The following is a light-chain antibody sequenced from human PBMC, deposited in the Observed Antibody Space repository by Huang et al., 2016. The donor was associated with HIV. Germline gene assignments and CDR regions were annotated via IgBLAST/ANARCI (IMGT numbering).Light chain of an antibody. CDR2: AAA. CDR1: QSINGY. CDR3: QQSYNTPLT. Sequence: DIQMTKSPSSLSASVGDRVTITCRASQSINGYLNWYQQKPGKAPKVLIYAAASLQSGVPSRFSGSGSGTDFTLTINSLQPEDFAIYYCQQSYNTPLTFGGGTRLEIK. J-gene: IGKJ4*01. V-gene: IGKV1-39*01.